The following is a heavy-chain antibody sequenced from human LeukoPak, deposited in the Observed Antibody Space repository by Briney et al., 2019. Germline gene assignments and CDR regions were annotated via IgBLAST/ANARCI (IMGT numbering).Heavy chain of an antibody. D-gene: IGHD5-12*01. J-gene: IGHJ4*02. Sequence: GGSLRLSCEASGITFSRFVMTWGRQAPGKGLEWVSAIRESGSNTYYTDSVKGRFTISRDNSKNTLYLQMNSLRAEDTAVYYCAKGGHFDYWGQGTLVTVSS. V-gene: IGHV3-23*01. CDR2: IRESGSNT. CDR3: AKGGHFDY. CDR1: GITFSRFV.